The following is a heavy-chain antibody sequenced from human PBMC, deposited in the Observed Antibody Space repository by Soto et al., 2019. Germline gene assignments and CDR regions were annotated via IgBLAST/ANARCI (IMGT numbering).Heavy chain of an antibody. CDR2: INHSGST. CDR3: ARAPGVNGFGSNP. Sequence: PSETLSLTCAVYGGSFSGYYWSWIRQPPGKGLEWIGEINHSGSTNYNPSLKSRVTISVDTSKNQFSLKLSSVTAADTAVYYCARAPGVNGFGSNPWGKETLAPASS. D-gene: IGHD3-10*01. J-gene: IGHJ5*02. V-gene: IGHV4-34*01. CDR1: GGSFSGYY.